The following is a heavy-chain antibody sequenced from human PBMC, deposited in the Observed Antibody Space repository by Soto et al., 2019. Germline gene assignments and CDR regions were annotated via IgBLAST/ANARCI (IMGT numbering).Heavy chain of an antibody. D-gene: IGHD2-21*01. CDR2: FSPNNGNT. CDR1: GYTFTSYG. CDR3: ARDPARPAYCGGDCYLV. Sequence: QVQLVQSGAEVKKPGASVKVSCKASGYTFTSYGISWVRQAPGQGLEWMGCFSPNNGNTNYAQKLQGRVTMTNDTSPSTAYRELSSLRSDNTAVYYCARDPARPAYCGGDCYLVWGQGTLVTVSS. J-gene: IGHJ4*02. V-gene: IGHV1-18*01.